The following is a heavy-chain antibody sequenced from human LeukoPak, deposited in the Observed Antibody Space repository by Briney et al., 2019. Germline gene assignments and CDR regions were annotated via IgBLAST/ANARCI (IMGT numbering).Heavy chain of an antibody. CDR3: ARDQEGFDY. CDR2: IYPRDGST. V-gene: IGHV1-46*01. Sequence: ASVKVSCKASGYSFTSNYIHWVRQAPGQGLERMGMIYPRDGSTSYAQKFQGRVTVTRDTSTSTVHMELSGLRSEDTAVYYCARDQEGFDYWGQGTLVTVSS. CDR1: GYSFTSNY. J-gene: IGHJ4*02.